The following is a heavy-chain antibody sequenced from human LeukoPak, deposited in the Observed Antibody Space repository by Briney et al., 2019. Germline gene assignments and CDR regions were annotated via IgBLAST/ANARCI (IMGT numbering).Heavy chain of an antibody. J-gene: IGHJ6*03. Sequence: GGSLRLSCAASGFTFSDYYMSWIRQAPGKGLEWVSYISSSGSTIYYADSVKGRFTISSDNAKNSLYLQMNSLRAEDTAVYYCARDLITIFGVVTLPYMDVWGKGTTVTVSS. CDR2: ISSSGSTI. D-gene: IGHD3-3*01. V-gene: IGHV3-11*04. CDR1: GFTFSDYY. CDR3: ARDLITIFGVVTLPYMDV.